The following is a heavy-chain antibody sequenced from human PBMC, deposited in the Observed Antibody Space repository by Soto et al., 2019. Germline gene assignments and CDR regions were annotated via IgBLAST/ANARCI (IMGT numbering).Heavy chain of an antibody. Sequence: QVQLVESGGGVVQPGRSLRLSCAASGFTFSNYGMHWVRQAPGKGLEWVAVIWYDGSNKYNADSVKGRFTISRDNSKNTLYLQMNSLRAEDTAVYFCARDEKSAPSDESGYDLFDYWGQGTLVTVSS. V-gene: IGHV3-33*01. D-gene: IGHD5-12*01. CDR2: IWYDGSNK. CDR1: GFTFSNYG. J-gene: IGHJ4*02. CDR3: ARDEKSAPSDESGYDLFDY.